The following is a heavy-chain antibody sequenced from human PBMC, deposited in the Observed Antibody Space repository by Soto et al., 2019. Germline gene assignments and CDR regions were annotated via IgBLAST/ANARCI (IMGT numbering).Heavy chain of an antibody. CDR2: ISSSSSYI. D-gene: IGHD3-10*01. CDR3: ARVGEGSGSYYPPYYYYGMDV. V-gene: IGHV3-21*01. J-gene: IGHJ6*02. CDR1: GFTFSSYS. Sequence: EVQLVESGGGLVKPGGSLRLSCAASGFTFSSYSMNWVRQAPGKGLEWVSSISSSSSYIYYADSVKGRFTISRDNAKNSLYLQMNSLRAEDTAVYYCARVGEGSGSYYPPYYYYGMDVWGQGTTVTVSS.